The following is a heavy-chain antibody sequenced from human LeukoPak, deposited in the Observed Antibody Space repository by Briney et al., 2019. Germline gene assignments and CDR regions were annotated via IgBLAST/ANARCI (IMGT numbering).Heavy chain of an antibody. CDR1: GFTFTSYA. J-gene: IGHJ6*02. V-gene: IGHV3-23*01. D-gene: IGHD4/OR15-4a*01. Sequence: PGGALTLSYAASGFTFTSYAMRWLRQAPGRGLEWVSAISGSGGSTYYADSVKGRFTISRDNSKNTLCLQMNSLRAEDTAVYYCAMGADMDVWGQGTTVTVSS. CDR3: AMGADMDV. CDR2: ISGSGGST.